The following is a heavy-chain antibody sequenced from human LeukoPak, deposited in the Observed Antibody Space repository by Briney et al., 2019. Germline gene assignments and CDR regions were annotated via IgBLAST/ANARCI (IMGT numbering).Heavy chain of an antibody. CDR1: GFTFSIYV. D-gene: IGHD5-12*01. J-gene: IGHJ4*02. CDR3: ARNENSGWGYFDY. Sequence: GGSLRLSCAASGFTFSIYVMSWVRQAPGKGLEWVSTLSGRGGNSYYADSVKGRFTISRDNSKDTLYLQMNSLRAEDTAVYYCARNENSGWGYFDYWGQGTLVTVSS. CDR2: LSGRGGNS. V-gene: IGHV3-23*01.